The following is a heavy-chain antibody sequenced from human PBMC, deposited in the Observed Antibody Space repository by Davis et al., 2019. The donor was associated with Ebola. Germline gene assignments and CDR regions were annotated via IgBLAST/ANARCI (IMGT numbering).Heavy chain of an antibody. D-gene: IGHD3-10*01. J-gene: IGHJ4*02. CDR3: SRGVLGTIDY. Sequence: GGSLRLSFAASGFTFSSYDMHWVRQAPGKGLEWMPLIRYDGSNKFYADSMKGRFTLSRDNSKNTLYLQMNSLRAEDTAVYYCSRGVLGTIDYWGQGTLVTVSS. V-gene: IGHV3-30*02. CDR2: IRYDGSNK. CDR1: GFTFSSYD.